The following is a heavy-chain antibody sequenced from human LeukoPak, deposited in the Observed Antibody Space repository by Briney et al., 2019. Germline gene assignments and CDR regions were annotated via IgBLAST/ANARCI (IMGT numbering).Heavy chain of an antibody. Sequence: PSETLSLTCTVSGGSISGSYWSWIRQPPGKGLERIGYIYYSGTTNYNPSLKSRVTISVDTSKNQFSLKLSSVTAADTAVYYCARLPTDSSSDHYWGQGTPVTVSS. CDR3: ARLPTDSSSDHY. CDR1: GGSISGSY. J-gene: IGHJ4*02. V-gene: IGHV4-59*08. D-gene: IGHD6-6*01. CDR2: IYYSGTT.